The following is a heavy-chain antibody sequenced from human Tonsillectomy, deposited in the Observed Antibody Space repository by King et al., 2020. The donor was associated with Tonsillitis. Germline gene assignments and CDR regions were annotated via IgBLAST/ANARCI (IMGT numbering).Heavy chain of an antibody. J-gene: IGHJ3*02. CDR1: GYSFTNYW. V-gene: IGHV5-51*03. Sequence: QLVQSGAEVKKPGESLNLSCKGSGYSFTNYWIGWVRQMPGKGLEWMGLIYPGDSDTRYSPSFQGQVTISADKSITTAYLQWSSLRASDTAMYYCARGRRSGSYTDAFDIWGQGTVVTVSS. CDR2: IYPGDSDT. CDR3: ARGRRSGSYTDAFDI. D-gene: IGHD1-26*01.